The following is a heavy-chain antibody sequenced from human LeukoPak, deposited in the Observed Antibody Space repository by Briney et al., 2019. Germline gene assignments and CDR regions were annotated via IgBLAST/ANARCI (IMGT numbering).Heavy chain of an antibody. CDR1: GGSISRSNYY. J-gene: IGHJ2*01. CDR3: ARGLYSGSYYHWPREWYFDL. CDR2: IYNSGST. D-gene: IGHD1-26*01. V-gene: IGHV4-39*07. Sequence: RASETLSLTCTVSGGSISRSNYYWGWIRQPPGKGPEWIGSIYNSGSTYYNPSLKSRVTISVDTSKNQFSLELSSVTAADTAVYYYARGLYSGSYYHWPREWYFDLWGRGTLVTVSS.